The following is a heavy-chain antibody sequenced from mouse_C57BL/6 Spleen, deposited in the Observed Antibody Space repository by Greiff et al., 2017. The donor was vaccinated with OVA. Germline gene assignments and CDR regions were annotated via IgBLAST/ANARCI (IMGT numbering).Heavy chain of an antibody. CDR3: ARRSNLYFDY. J-gene: IGHJ2*01. CDR2: IDPSDSYT. CDR1: GYTFTSYW. V-gene: IGHV1-69*01. Sequence: QVQLQQPGAELVMPGASVKLSCKASGYTFTSYWMHWVKQRPGQGLEWIGEIDPSDSYTNYNQKFKVKSTLTVDKSSSTAYMQLSSLTSEDSAVYYCARRSNLYFDYWGQGTTLTVSS. D-gene: IGHD2-5*01.